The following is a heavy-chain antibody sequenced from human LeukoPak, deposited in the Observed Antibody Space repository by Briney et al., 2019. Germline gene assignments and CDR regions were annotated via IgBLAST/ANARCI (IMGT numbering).Heavy chain of an antibody. D-gene: IGHD2-8*01. Sequence: PGGSLRLSCAASGFTFSSYSMNWVHQAPGKGLEWVSYISSSSSTIYYADSVKGRFTISRDNAKNSLYLQMDSLGAEDTAVYYCARRPCINGVCPFDYWGQGILVTVSS. J-gene: IGHJ4*02. CDR1: GFTFSSYS. V-gene: IGHV3-48*04. CDR3: ARRPCINGVCPFDY. CDR2: ISSSSSTI.